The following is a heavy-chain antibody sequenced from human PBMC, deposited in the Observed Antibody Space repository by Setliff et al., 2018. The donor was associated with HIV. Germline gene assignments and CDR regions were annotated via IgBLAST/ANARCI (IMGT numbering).Heavy chain of an antibody. CDR2: IYYSGST. Sequence: PSETLSLTCTVSGGSIRSSSFYWGWIRQPPGKGLEWIASIYYSGSTYYNSSLKSRVTISVDTSKNQFSLKLSSVTATDTAVYYCARHAIVDTAGRGFDYWGQGTLVTVPQ. CDR3: ARHAIVDTAGRGFDY. J-gene: IGHJ4*02. D-gene: IGHD5-18*01. CDR1: GGSIRSSSFY. V-gene: IGHV4-39*01.